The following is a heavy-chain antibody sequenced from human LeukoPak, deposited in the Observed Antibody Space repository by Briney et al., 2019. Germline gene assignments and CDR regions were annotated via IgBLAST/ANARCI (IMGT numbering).Heavy chain of an antibody. CDR3: ARLDYGDSDY. CDR2: INHSGST. V-gene: IGHV4-34*01. J-gene: IGHJ4*02. D-gene: IGHD4-17*01. Sequence: ASETLSLTCAVYGGSFSGYYWSWIRQPPGKGLEWIGEINHSGSTNYNPSLKSRVTISVDTSKNQFSLKLSSVTAADTAVYYCARLDYGDSDYWGQGTLVTVSS. CDR1: GGSFSGYY.